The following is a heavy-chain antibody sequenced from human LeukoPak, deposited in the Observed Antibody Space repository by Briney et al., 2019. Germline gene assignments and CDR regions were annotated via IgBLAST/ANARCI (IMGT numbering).Heavy chain of an antibody. CDR3: ARDLRGYYDSSGYYNWFDP. V-gene: IGHV4-39*07. CDR1: GGSISSSSYY. D-gene: IGHD3-22*01. CDR2: IYYSGST. Sequence: SETLSLTCTVSGGSISSSSYYWGWIRQPPGKGLEWIGSIYYSGSTYYNPSLKSRVTMSVDTSRNQFSLKLSSVTAADTAVYYCARDLRGYYDSSGYYNWFDPWGQGTLVTVSS. J-gene: IGHJ5*02.